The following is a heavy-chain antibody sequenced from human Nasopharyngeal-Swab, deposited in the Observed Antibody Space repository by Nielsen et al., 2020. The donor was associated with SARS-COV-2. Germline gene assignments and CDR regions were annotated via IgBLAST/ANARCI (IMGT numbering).Heavy chain of an antibody. CDR1: GGSVSSGSYY. J-gene: IGHJ5*02. CDR2: IYYSGST. CDR3: ARFSGYDYPYNWFDP. V-gene: IGHV4-61*01. Sequence: SETLSLTCTVSGGSVSSGSYYWSWIRQPPGKGLEWIGYIYYSGSTNYNPSLKSRVTIPVDTSKNQFSLKLSSVTAADTAVYYCARFSGYDYPYNWFDPWGQGTLVTVSS. D-gene: IGHD5-12*01.